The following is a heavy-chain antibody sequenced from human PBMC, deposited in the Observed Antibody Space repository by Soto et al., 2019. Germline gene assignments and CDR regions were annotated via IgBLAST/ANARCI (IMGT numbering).Heavy chain of an antibody. V-gene: IGHV6-1*01. J-gene: IGHJ4*02. CDR1: GDSVSSNTAA. D-gene: IGHD6-19*01. Sequence: SHTLSLTCAISGDSVSSNTAAWNWIRSSPSRGLEWLGRTYYRSNWRHDYAVSVKSRITVNPDTSKNHFSLQLNSVTPDDTAAYYCARGVAGSGFDLWGQGNMVTV. CDR3: ARGVAGSGFDL. CDR2: TYYRSNWRH.